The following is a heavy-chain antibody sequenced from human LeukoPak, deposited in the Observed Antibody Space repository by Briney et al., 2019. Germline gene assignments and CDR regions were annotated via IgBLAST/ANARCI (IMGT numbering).Heavy chain of an antibody. Sequence: GGSLRLSCAASGFTFSSYAMHWVRQAPGKGLEWVAVISYDGGNKYYADSVKGRFTISRDNSKNTLYLQMNSLRAEDTAVYYCARDPGGGFKQWLALDYWGQGTLVTVSS. J-gene: IGHJ4*02. V-gene: IGHV3-30*04. D-gene: IGHD6-19*01. CDR2: ISYDGGNK. CDR1: GFTFSSYA. CDR3: ARDPGGGFKQWLALDY.